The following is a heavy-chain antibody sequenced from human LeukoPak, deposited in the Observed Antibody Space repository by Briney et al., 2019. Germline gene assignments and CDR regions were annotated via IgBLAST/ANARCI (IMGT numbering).Heavy chain of an antibody. CDR3: ARDSSNFPILDDY. CDR1: GGTLSSYA. V-gene: IGHV1-69*04. CDR2: IIPILGIA. Sequence: ASVKVSCKASGGTLSSYAISWVRQAPGQGLEWMGRIIPILGIANYAQKFQGRVTITADKSTSTAYMELSSLRSEDTAVYYCARDSSNFPILDDYWGQGTLVTVSS. J-gene: IGHJ4*02. D-gene: IGHD7-27*01.